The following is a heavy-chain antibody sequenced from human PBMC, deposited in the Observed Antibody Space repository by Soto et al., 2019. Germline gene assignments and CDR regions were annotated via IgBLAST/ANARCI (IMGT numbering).Heavy chain of an antibody. Sequence: PGGSLRLSCAASGYTFSSCDLSWVRQAPGKGLEWVSAISGSGGTTYYADSVKGRFTISRDSSKNTAYLQMSSLRAEDTAVYYCAKVRGLVSPDYWGQGILVTVSS. CDR2: ISGSGGTT. D-gene: IGHD3-9*01. J-gene: IGHJ4*02. CDR1: GYTFSSCD. CDR3: AKVRGLVSPDY. V-gene: IGHV3-23*01.